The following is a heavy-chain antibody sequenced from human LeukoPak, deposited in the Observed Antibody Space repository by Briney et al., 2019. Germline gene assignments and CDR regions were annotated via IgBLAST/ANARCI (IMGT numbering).Heavy chain of an antibody. V-gene: IGHV1-24*01. CDR1: GYTLAELS. CDR2: FDPEDGET. J-gene: IGHJ3*02. D-gene: IGHD1-26*01. Sequence: ASVKVSFKVSGYTLAELSMHWVRQAPGKGLEWMGGFDPEDGETIYAQKFQGRVTMTEDTSTDTAYMELSSLRSEGTAVYYCATFATQNSGSWVHDAFDTWGQGTMVTVSS. CDR3: ATFATQNSGSWVHDAFDT.